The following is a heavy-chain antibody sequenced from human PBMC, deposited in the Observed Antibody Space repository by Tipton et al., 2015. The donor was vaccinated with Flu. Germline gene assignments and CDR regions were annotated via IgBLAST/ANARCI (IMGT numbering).Heavy chain of an antibody. CDR1: GGSISSGGYY. CDR2: IYYSGST. J-gene: IGHJ4*02. CDR3: AREGDYYDSSGPISLFYY. V-gene: IGHV4-31*03. D-gene: IGHD3-22*01. Sequence: TLSLTCTVSGGSISSGGYYWSWIRQHPGKGLEWIGYIYYSGSTYYNPSLKSRVTISVDTSKNQFSRTLSSVTAADTAVYYCAREGDYYDSSGPISLFYYWGQGTLVTVSS.